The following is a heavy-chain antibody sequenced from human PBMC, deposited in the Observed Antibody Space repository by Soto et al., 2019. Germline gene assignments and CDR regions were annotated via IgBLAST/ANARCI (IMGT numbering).Heavy chain of an antibody. CDR1: GGTFSSYA. J-gene: IGHJ4*02. D-gene: IGHD3-16*01. CDR2: TIPVIGTP. V-gene: IGHV1-69*01. Sequence: QLQLLQSGAEVKKPGSSVKVSCKASGGTFSSYAIHWVRQAPGQGLEWMGGTIPVIGTPNYAPEFQGRVTIAADESTSTSYLELTSLRSEDTAVFYCATALWGSGFPQHFDYWGQGTLVTDSS. CDR3: ATALWGSGFPQHFDY.